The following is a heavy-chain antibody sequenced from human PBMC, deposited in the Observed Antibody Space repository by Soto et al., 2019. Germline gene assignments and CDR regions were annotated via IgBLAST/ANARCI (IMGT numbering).Heavy chain of an antibody. V-gene: IGHV4-38-2*01. Sequence: TLSLTCAVSGYSISSGYYWGWIRQPPGKGLEWIGSIYHSGSTYYNPSLKSRVTISVDTSKNQFSLKLSSVTAADTAVYYCASTVPNYYGSGSYFPFDYWGQGTQVTVSS. CDR1: GYSISSGYY. D-gene: IGHD3-10*01. CDR3: ASTVPNYYGSGSYFPFDY. CDR2: IYHSGST. J-gene: IGHJ4*02.